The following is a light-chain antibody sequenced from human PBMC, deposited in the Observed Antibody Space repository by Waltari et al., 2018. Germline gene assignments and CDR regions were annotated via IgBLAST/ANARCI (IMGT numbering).Light chain of an antibody. CDR1: SSEVGGYNH. CDR2: DVT. V-gene: IGLV2-14*03. Sequence: QSALPQSASVSGSPGQSITISCTGTSSEVGGYNHVSWYQQHPGKAPKLMIYDVTNRPSGVSNRFSGSKSGNTASLTISGLQAEDEADYYCSSYTSSSALVFGGGTKLTVL. CDR3: SSYTSSSALV. J-gene: IGLJ2*01.